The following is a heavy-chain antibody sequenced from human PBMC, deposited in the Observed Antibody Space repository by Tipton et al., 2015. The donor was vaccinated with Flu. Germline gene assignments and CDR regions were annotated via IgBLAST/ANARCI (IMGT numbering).Heavy chain of an antibody. Sequence: LSLTCAASGFTFSSYAMHWVRQAPGKGLEWVAVISYDGSNKYYADSVKGRFTISRDNSKNTLYLQMNSLRAEDTAVYYCARGGGYDSSGYPSYYYGMDVWGQGTTVTVSS. CDR3: ARGGGYDSSGYPSYYYGMDV. CDR2: ISYDGSNK. V-gene: IGHV3-30-3*01. D-gene: IGHD3-22*01. J-gene: IGHJ6*02. CDR1: GFTFSSYA.